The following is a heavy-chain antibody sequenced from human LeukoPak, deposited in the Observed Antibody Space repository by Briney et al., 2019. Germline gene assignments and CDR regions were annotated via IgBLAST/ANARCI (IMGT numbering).Heavy chain of an antibody. CDR1: GFTFSSYG. Sequence: GRSLRLSCAASGFTFSSYGMHWVRQAPGKGLEWVALIWYDGSSKHYADSVRGRFTISRDYAKNTLYLQMNSLRAEDTAVYYCARVESRYSSSSGVGYWGQGTLVTVSS. CDR2: IWYDGSSK. CDR3: ARVESRYSSSSGVGY. D-gene: IGHD6-13*01. V-gene: IGHV3-33*01. J-gene: IGHJ4*02.